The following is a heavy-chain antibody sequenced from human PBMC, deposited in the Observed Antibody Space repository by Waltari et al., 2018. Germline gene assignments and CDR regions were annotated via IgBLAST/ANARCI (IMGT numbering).Heavy chain of an antibody. CDR2: ISWNSGSI. CDR1: GFTFDAYA. CDR3: AKGRVSAAAKGGAFDI. Sequence: EVQLVESGGGLVQPGRSLRLSCAASGFTFDAYAMHWVRQAPGKGLEWVSGISWNSGSIGYADSVKGRFTISRDNAKNSLYLQMNSLRAEDTALYYCAKGRVSAAAKGGAFDIWGQGTMVTVSS. D-gene: IGHD6-13*01. V-gene: IGHV3-9*01. J-gene: IGHJ3*02.